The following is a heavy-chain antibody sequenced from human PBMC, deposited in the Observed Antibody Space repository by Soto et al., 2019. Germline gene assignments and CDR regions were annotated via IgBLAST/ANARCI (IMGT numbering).Heavy chain of an antibody. Sequence: PGGFLRLSRAASGFTFSSYAMSWVRQAPGKGLEWVSAISGSGGSTYYADSVKGRFTISRDNSKNTLYLQMNSLRAEDTAVYYCAKLNYYDSSGYTRHDAFDIWGQGTMVTVSS. CDR2: ISGSGGST. CDR3: AKLNYYDSSGYTRHDAFDI. J-gene: IGHJ3*02. V-gene: IGHV3-23*01. CDR1: GFTFSSYA. D-gene: IGHD3-22*01.